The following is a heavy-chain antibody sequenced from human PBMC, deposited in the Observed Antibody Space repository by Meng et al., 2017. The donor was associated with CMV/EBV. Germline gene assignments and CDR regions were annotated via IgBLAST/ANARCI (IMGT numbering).Heavy chain of an antibody. V-gene: IGHV3-23*01. CDR2: ISGNSGST. Sequence: GESLKISCATSGFTFNIYAITWVRQAPGKGLEWVSSISGNSGSTYYADSVKGRFTISRDNSKNTLYLQMKSLRAEDTAVYYCARSLTGTGYFFDYWGQGTLVTVSS. CDR3: ARSLTGTGYFFDY. CDR1: GFTFNIYA. D-gene: IGHD1/OR15-1a*01. J-gene: IGHJ4*02.